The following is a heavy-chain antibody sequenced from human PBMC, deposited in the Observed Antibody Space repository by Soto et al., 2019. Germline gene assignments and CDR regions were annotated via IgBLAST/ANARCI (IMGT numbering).Heavy chain of an antibody. Sequence: GGSLRLSCAASGFTFSDYYMSWIRQAPGKGLEWVSYISSSGSTIYYADSVKGRFTISRDNAKNSLYLQMNSLRAEDTAVYYCAGLGYSGYQNAFDIWGQGTMVTVSS. V-gene: IGHV3-11*01. D-gene: IGHD5-12*01. J-gene: IGHJ3*02. CDR2: ISSSGSTI. CDR3: AGLGYSGYQNAFDI. CDR1: GFTFSDYY.